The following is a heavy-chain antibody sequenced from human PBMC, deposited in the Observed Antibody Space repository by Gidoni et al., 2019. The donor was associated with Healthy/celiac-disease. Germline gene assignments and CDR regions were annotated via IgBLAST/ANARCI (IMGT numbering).Heavy chain of an antibody. CDR2: IVVGSGNT. Sequence: QLAPSGPEEKNPGNSLKNACKAHGSTLPSSGMQWGRQARGLRLEWIGWIVVGSGNTNYAQMFQERVMITRDMSTSTAYMELSSLRSEDTAVYYCAAGPSYCGGDCYLENWGQGTMVTVSS. J-gene: IGHJ3*02. D-gene: IGHD2-21*01. V-gene: IGHV1-58*02. CDR3: AAGPSYCGGDCYLEN. CDR1: GSTLPSSG.